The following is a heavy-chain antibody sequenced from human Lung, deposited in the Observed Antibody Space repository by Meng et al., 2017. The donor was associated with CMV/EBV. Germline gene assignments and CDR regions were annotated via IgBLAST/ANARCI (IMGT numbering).Heavy chain of an antibody. CDR3: ARGKQDAWELLAY. CDR1: GVSISSNIR. D-gene: IGHD1-26*01. V-gene: IGHV4-4*02. J-gene: IGHJ4*02. CDR2: IDDSGST. Sequence: QVQLQESGPGLVKPSGTLSLTCGVSGVSISSNIRWTGVRQPPGKGLEWIGDIDDSGSTNYNPSLNSRISISLDKSKNHFSLKVNSVTAADTAVYYCARGKQDAWELLAYWGQGALVTVSS.